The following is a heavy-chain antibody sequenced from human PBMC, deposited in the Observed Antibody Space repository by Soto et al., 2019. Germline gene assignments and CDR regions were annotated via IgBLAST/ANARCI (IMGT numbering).Heavy chain of an antibody. Sequence: SETLSLTCPVSGGYITGSSFSWGWIRQSPGTGLQWIGSLSYSGSTYYNPSLKGRVAISADTSKNAFSLELKLMTAADTATYFCARGLRWTRTFDFWGRGTLVTVSS. CDR3: ARGLRWTRTFDF. CDR2: LSYSGST. J-gene: IGHJ4*02. CDR1: GGYITGSSFS. V-gene: IGHV4-39*01. D-gene: IGHD3-16*01.